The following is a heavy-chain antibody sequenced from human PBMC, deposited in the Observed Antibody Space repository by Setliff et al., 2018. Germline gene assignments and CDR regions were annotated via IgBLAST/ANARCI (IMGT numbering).Heavy chain of an antibody. CDR3: VRCGGVRGVLYNWFDP. Sequence: GASVKVSCKASGFTLSEYYMHWVRQAPGQGLEWMGSINAKSGGTNYAQEFRGRIIITRDTSIATVYLELSGLQSDDTAIYFCVRCGGVRGVLYNWFDPWGQGTLVTVSS. V-gene: IGHV1-2*02. D-gene: IGHD3-10*01. CDR1: GFTLSEYY. J-gene: IGHJ5*02. CDR2: INAKSGGT.